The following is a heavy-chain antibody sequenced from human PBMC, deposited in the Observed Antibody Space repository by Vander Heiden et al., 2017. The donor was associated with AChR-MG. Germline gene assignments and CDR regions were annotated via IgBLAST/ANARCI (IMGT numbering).Heavy chain of an antibody. J-gene: IGHJ1*01. D-gene: IGHD6-6*01. V-gene: IGHV1-46*01. CDR3: ARARSSGYFQH. Sequence: QVQLVQSGAEVKKPGASVKVYCKAHGYTFTSYNLHWVRQAPGQGLEWMGIINPSGGSTNYAQKFQGRVTMTRDTSTSTVYMELSSLRSEDTAMYYCARARSSGYFQHWGQGTLVTVSS. CDR1: GYTFTSYN. CDR2: INPSGGST.